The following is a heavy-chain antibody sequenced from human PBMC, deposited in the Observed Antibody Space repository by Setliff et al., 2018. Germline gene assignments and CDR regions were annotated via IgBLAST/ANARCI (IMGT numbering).Heavy chain of an antibody. CDR3: AKSNYDDDDGDY. D-gene: IGHD4-17*01. V-gene: IGHV3-21*01. CDR2: MSGNGHDK. J-gene: IGHJ4*02. Sequence: PGGSLRLSCAASGFNFRTYTMNWVRQAPGQGLEWVSSMSGNGHDKYYADSLKGRFTIARDNAKNSLYLQMNSLRVEDTALYYCAKSNYDDDDGDYWGQGTLVTVSS. CDR1: GFNFRTYT.